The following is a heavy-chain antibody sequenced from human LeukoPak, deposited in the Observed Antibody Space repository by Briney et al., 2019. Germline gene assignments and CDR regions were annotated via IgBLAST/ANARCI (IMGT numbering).Heavy chain of an antibody. D-gene: IGHD6-13*01. CDR2: IKEAGSEK. CDR3: ARGGGMRSWYDFDY. Sequence: GGSLRLSCAAAGFTFSNYWMSWVRQAPGKGLEFMANIKEAGSEKYYVDSVKGRFTISRDNDKNLVHLQMNSLRAEDTAVYYCARGGGMRSWYDFDYWGQGTLVTVSS. J-gene: IGHJ4*02. CDR1: GFTFSNYW. V-gene: IGHV3-7*04.